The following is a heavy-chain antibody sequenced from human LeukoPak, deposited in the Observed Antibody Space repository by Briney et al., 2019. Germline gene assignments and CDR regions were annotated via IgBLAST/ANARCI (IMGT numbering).Heavy chain of an antibody. CDR1: GGSISSYY. J-gene: IGHJ6*02. Sequence: PSETLSLTCTVSGGSISSYYWSWIRQPPGKGLEWIGYIYYSGSTNYNPSLKSRVTISVDTSKKQFSLRLSSMTAADTAVYYCARHFAIAGSLSYGMDVWGQGTTVTVSS. D-gene: IGHD6-13*01. CDR3: ARHFAIAGSLSYGMDV. CDR2: IYYSGST. V-gene: IGHV4-59*01.